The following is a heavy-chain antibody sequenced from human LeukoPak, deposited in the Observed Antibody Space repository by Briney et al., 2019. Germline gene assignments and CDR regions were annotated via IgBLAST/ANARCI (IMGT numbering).Heavy chain of an antibody. Sequence: PSETLSLTCTVSGGSISDYYWSWIRQTPGEGLEWIGYVYYSGTGTYNPSLKSRVTTSVDSSKNQFSLSLRSVTAADTAVYYCARSLRRRKFDPWGQGTLVTVSS. D-gene: IGHD3-16*01. J-gene: IGHJ5*02. CDR2: VYYSGTG. CDR3: ARSLRRRKFDP. CDR1: GGSISDYY. V-gene: IGHV4-59*01.